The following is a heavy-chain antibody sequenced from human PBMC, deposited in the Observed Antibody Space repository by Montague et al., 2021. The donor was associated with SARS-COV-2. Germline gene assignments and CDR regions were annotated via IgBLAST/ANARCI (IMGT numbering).Heavy chain of an antibody. CDR2: XXWDDDK. CDR3: ARIFDSSWPTFDY. J-gene: IGHJ4*02. D-gene: IGHD6-13*01. V-gene: IGHV2-70*01. CDR1: GFSLSTSGMC. Sequence: PALVKPTQTLTLTCTFSGFSLSTSGMCVSWIRQPPGKALEWLALXXWDDDKYYSTSLKTRLTISKDTSKNQVVLTMTNMDPVDTATYYCARIFDSSWPTFDYWSQGTLVTVSS.